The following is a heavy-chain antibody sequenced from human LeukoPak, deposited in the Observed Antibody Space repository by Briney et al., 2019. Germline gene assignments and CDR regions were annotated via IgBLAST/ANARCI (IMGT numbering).Heavy chain of an antibody. V-gene: IGHV3-23*01. Sequence: PGGSLRLSCAASGFTFSTYAMSWVRQAPGKGLEWVSVIGGSGGNTYYADSVKGRFTISRDNAKNSLYLQMNSLRAEDTAVYYCAELGITMIGGVWGKGTTVTISS. CDR1: GFTFSTYA. D-gene: IGHD3-10*02. CDR2: IGGSGGNT. CDR3: AELGITMIGGV. J-gene: IGHJ6*04.